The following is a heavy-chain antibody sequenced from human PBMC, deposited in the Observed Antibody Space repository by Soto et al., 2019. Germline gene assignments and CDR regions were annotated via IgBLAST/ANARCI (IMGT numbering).Heavy chain of an antibody. CDR2: INHRGST. V-gene: IGHV4-34*01. CDR3: ARGYDWNYAY. J-gene: IGHJ4*02. D-gene: IGHD1-7*01. CDR1: GGSFSGYY. Sequence: SETLSLTCAVYGGSFSGYYWSWIRQPPDKGLEWIGEINHRGSTNYNPSLKSRVTISVDTSKDQFSLNLSSVIAADTAVYYCARGYDWNYAYWGQGTLVTVSS.